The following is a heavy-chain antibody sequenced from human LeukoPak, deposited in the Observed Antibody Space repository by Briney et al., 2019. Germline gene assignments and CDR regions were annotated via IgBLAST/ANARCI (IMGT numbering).Heavy chain of an antibody. J-gene: IGHJ4*02. D-gene: IGHD3-22*01. Sequence: GGSLRLSWAATGFTFDDYAMHWVRQAPGKGLGWVSGFSWNSGSIGYADSVKGRFTISRDNAKNSLYLQMNSLRAEDTALYYCAKDIAYYDSSGPLDYWGQGTLVTVSS. CDR2: FSWNSGSI. V-gene: IGHV3-9*01. CDR3: AKDIAYYDSSGPLDY. CDR1: GFTFDDYA.